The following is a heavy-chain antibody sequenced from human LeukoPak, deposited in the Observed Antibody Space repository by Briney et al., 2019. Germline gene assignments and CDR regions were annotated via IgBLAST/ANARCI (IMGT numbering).Heavy chain of an antibody. V-gene: IGHV3-23*01. CDR2: ISGSGGST. J-gene: IGHJ5*02. CDR1: GFTFSSYA. Sequence: GGSLRLSCAASGFTFSSYAMSWVGQAPGKGLEWVSAISGSGGSTYYADSVKGRFTISRDNSKNTLYLQMNSLRAEDTAVYYCAKDENGSGSYSDWFDPWGQGTLVTVPS. CDR3: AKDENGSGSYSDWFDP. D-gene: IGHD3-10*01.